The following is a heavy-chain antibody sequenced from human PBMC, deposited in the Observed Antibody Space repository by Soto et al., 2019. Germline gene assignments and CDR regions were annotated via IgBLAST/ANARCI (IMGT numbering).Heavy chain of an antibody. CDR3: AKVGSAYCASAACYAMDV. J-gene: IGHJ6*02. CDR1: AFNFRGYG. CDR2: ISYDGASE. Sequence: QVQLVESGGGVVQPGTSLRLSCEGSAFNFRGYGMEWVRQAPGKGLEWVAVISYDGASEYYADPVKGRFTIPRDNSRKTLYLQMSSLREDDTAVYYCAKVGSAYCASAACYAMDVWGQGAPVTVSS. V-gene: IGHV3-30*18. D-gene: IGHD2-21*01.